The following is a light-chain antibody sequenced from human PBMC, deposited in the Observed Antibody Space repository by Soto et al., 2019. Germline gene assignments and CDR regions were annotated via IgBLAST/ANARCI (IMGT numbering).Light chain of an antibody. J-gene: IGKJ1*01. CDR2: GAS. CDR3: QQYNNWWT. V-gene: IGKV3-15*01. Sequence: EVVMTQSPATLSVSPGERATLSCRASQSVYSNLAWYYQKPGQAPRLLIYGASNRATGIPARFSGSGSGAEFTLTISSLQSEDFAVYYCQQYNNWWTFGQGTKVDIK. CDR1: QSVYSN.